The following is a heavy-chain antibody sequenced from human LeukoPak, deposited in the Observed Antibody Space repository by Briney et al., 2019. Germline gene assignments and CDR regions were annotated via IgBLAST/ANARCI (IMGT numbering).Heavy chain of an antibody. Sequence: PSETLSLTCTVSGGSISSSSYYWGWIRQPPGKGLEWIGSIYYSGSTYYNPSLKSRVTISVDTSKNQFSLKLSSVTAADTAVYYCARGHIVVVTAEPTKDYFDYWGQGTLVTVSS. CDR1: GGSISSSSYY. J-gene: IGHJ4*02. D-gene: IGHD2-21*02. CDR2: IYYSGST. V-gene: IGHV4-39*07. CDR3: ARGHIVVVTAEPTKDYFDY.